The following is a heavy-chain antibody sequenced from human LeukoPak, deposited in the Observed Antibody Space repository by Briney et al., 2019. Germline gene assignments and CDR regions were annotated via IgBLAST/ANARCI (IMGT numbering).Heavy chain of an antibody. Sequence: GRSLRLSCAASGFTFDDYAMHWVRQAPGKGLEWVSGISWNSGSIGYADSVKGRFTISRDNAKNSLYLQMNSLRAEDMALYYCAKGTYYDSSGPLDYWGQGTLVTVS. CDR1: GFTFDDYA. V-gene: IGHV3-9*03. CDR2: ISWNSGSI. D-gene: IGHD3-22*01. J-gene: IGHJ4*02. CDR3: AKGTYYDSSGPLDY.